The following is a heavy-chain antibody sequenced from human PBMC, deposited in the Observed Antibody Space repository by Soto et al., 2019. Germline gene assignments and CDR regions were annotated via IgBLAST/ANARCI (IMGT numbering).Heavy chain of an antibody. CDR2: ISGSGGST. CDR3: AKVLSYYDFWSGSFDY. CDR1: GFTFSSYA. V-gene: IGHV3-23*01. J-gene: IGHJ4*02. Sequence: EVQLLESGGGLVQPGGSLRLSCAASGFTFSSYAMSWVRQAPGKGLEWVSAISGSGGSTYYADSVKGRFTISRDNSKNTLYLQMNSLRAEDTAVYYCAKVLSYYDFWSGSFDYWGQGTLVTVSS. D-gene: IGHD3-3*01.